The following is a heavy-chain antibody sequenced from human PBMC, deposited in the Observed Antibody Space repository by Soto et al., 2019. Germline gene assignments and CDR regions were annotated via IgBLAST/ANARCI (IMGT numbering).Heavy chain of an antibody. Sequence: SETLSLTCTVSGGSISSYYWSWIRQPPGKGLEWIGYIYYSGSTNYNPSLKSRVTISVDTSKNQFSLKLSSVTAADTAVYYCARVRGYSYGYQEFDYWGQGTLVTVSS. CDR1: GGSISSYY. D-gene: IGHD5-18*01. CDR2: IYYSGST. J-gene: IGHJ4*02. V-gene: IGHV4-59*01. CDR3: ARVRGYSYGYQEFDY.